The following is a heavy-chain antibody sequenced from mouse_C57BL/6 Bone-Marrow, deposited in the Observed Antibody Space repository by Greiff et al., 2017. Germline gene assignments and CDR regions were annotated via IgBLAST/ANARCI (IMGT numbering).Heavy chain of an antibody. CDR2: IHPNSGST. CDR3: ARSDSSSWVAY. D-gene: IGHD1-1*01. J-gene: IGHJ3*01. V-gene: IGHV1-64*01. Sequence: QVQLQQPGAELVKPGASVKLSCKASGYTFTSYWMHWVKQRPGQGLEWIGMIHPNSGSTNYNEKFKSKATLTVDKSSSTAYMQLSSLTSEDSAVYDCARSDSSSWVAYWGQGTLVTVSA. CDR1: GYTFTSYW.